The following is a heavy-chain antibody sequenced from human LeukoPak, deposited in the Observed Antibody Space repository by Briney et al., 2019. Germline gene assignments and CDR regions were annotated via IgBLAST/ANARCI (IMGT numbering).Heavy chain of an antibody. Sequence: PGRSLRLSCAASGFTFSSYGMHWVRQAPGKGLEWVAVIWYDGSNKYYADSVKGRFTISRDNSKNTLYLQMNSLRAEDTAVYYCARRLSPYSSIWPLDYWGQGTLVTVSS. CDR2: IWYDGSNK. J-gene: IGHJ4*02. CDR3: ARRLSPYSSIWPLDY. D-gene: IGHD6-13*01. V-gene: IGHV3-33*01. CDR1: GFTFSSYG.